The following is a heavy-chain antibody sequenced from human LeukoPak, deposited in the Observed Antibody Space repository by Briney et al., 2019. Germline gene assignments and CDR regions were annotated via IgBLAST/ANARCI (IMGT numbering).Heavy chain of an antibody. V-gene: IGHV1-2*02. J-gene: IGHJ6*02. CDR1: GYTFTGYY. CDR2: INPNSGGT. CDR3: ARVHSYYYYGMDV. Sequence: ASVKVSCKASGYTFTGYYMHWVRQAPGQGLEWMGWINPNSGGTNYAQKFQGRVTMTRDTSISTAYMELSRLRSDDTAVYYCARVHSYYYYGMDVWGQGTTVTVSS.